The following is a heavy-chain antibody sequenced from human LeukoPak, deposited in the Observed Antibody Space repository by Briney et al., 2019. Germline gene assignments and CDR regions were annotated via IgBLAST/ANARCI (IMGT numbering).Heavy chain of an antibody. CDR1: GFTFSSHW. D-gene: IGHD6-19*01. CDR3: ARGKFGSGWIFDY. Sequence: PGGSLRLSCAASGFTFSSHWMTWVRQAPGQGLECVANIEKDGSEEYYLDSVKGRFTISRDNAKDSLYLQMNSLRVEDTAVYFCARGKFGSGWIFDYWGQGTLVTVSS. J-gene: IGHJ4*02. V-gene: IGHV3-7*04. CDR2: IEKDGSEE.